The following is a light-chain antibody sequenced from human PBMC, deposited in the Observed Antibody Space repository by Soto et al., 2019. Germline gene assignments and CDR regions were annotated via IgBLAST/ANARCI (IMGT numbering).Light chain of an antibody. J-gene: IGKJ4*01. V-gene: IGKV3-11*01. CDR2: DAS. CDR1: ESLGWY. CDR3: QQRGNWPPT. Sequence: EIVLTQSPATLSLSPGERATLSCRATESLGWYLAWYQQKPGQSPRLLIYDASNRATGVPARFSGSGSGTAFTLTIDTLEPEDFAVYYCQQRGNWPPTFGGGTKVEI.